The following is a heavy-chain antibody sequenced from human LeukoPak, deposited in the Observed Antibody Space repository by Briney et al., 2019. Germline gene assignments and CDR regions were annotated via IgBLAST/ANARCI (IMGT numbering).Heavy chain of an antibody. J-gene: IGHJ5*02. V-gene: IGHV2-5*01. CDR3: AHSSNNWNSAGGWFDP. D-gene: IGHD1-7*01. CDR2: IYWNDDK. CDR1: GFSLSTSGVG. Sequence: ESGPTLVKPTQTLTLTCTFSGFSLSTSGVGVGWIRQPPGKALEWLALIYWNDDKRYSPSLKSRLTITKDTSKNQVVLTMTNMDPVNTPTYYFAHSSNNWNSAGGWFDPGGREPLVTVSS.